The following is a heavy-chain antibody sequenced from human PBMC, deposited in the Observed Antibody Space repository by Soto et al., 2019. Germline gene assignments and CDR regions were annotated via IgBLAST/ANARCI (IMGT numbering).Heavy chain of an antibody. D-gene: IGHD3-10*01. Sequence: GGSLRLSCTTSGLTFSSFSMTWVRQAPGKGLEWVSSISGNGGSKYYAESVKGRFTISRDNSENKLSLQMNTLTAEDTAIYYCAKGSTYYYYNMEAWGKGTTVTVSS. V-gene: IGHV3-23*01. CDR2: ISGNGGSK. CDR1: GLTFSSFS. CDR3: AKGSTYYYYNMEA. J-gene: IGHJ6*03.